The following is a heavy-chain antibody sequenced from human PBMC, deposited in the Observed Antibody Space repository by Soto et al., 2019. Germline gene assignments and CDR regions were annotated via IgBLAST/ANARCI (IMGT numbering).Heavy chain of an antibody. Sequence: GGSLRLSCVASRFTFSDSPMSWVRQAPGKGLEWVSTISTSSSNIFYAGSVKGRFTISRDNAKNSLYLQMNSLRAEDTAVYYCARDSHVGSGWQLTANYWGQGTLVTVSS. CDR2: ISTSSSNI. CDR1: RFTFSDSP. D-gene: IGHD6-19*01. V-gene: IGHV3-21*01. CDR3: ARDSHVGSGWQLTANY. J-gene: IGHJ4*02.